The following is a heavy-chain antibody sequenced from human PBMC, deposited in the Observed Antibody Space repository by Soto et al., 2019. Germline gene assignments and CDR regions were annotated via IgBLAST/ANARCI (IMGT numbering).Heavy chain of an antibody. CDR3: AKDQHRSVWYSGQFDP. V-gene: IGHV3-23*01. CDR1: GFTFISYT. Sequence: EVQLLESGGGLVQPGGSLRLSCAASGFTFISYTMSWVRQAPGKGLEWVSAISGSGGVSYYADSVKGRFTISRDNSKNTLSLQMYSLGAEDTAVYYCAKDQHRSVWYSGQFDPWGQGTLVTVSS. CDR2: ISGSGGVS. J-gene: IGHJ5*02. D-gene: IGHD6-19*01.